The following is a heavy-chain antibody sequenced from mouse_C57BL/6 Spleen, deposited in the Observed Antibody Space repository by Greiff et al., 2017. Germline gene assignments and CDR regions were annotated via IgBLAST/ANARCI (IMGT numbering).Heavy chain of an antibody. J-gene: IGHJ1*03. CDR2: INPSSGYT. CDR3: ARSTPVARVYFDV. CDR1: GYTFTSYW. D-gene: IGHD1-1*01. Sequence: VKLMESGAELAKPGASVKLSCKASGYTFTSYWMHWVKQRPGQGLEWIGYINPSSGYTKYNQKFKGKATLTADKSSSTAYMQLSSLTYEDSAVYYCARSTPVARVYFDVWGTGTTVTVSS. V-gene: IGHV1-7*01.